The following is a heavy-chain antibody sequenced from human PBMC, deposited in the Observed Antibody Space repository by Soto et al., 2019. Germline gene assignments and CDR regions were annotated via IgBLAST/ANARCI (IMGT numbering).Heavy chain of an antibody. CDR3: ARGLRGVSAAWGFDL. J-gene: IGHJ2*01. CDR2: INSGNGDT. D-gene: IGHD3-10*01. V-gene: IGHV1-3*04. CDR1: GYTFTSYS. Sequence: QVQLVQSGAEVKKPGASVKVSCKASGYTFTSYSLHWVRQAPGQRLEWMGWINSGNGDTKTSEKSQGRVAITRDTSASTAYRERTSLKAEDTAVYYCARGLRGVSAAWGFDLWGRGTVVTVSS.